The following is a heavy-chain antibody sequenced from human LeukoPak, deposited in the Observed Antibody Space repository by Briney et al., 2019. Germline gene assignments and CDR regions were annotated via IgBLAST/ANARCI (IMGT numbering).Heavy chain of an antibody. V-gene: IGHV4-4*07. Sequence: PSETLSLTCTVSGGSISGHYWSWIRQPAGKGLDWIGRMYISGSSNYNPSLKSRVTMSLDTSKNQFFLRLSSVTAADTAVYYCARVYSSPWYGYYMDVWGKGTTVTVSS. J-gene: IGHJ6*03. CDR2: MYISGSS. CDR1: GGSISGHY. D-gene: IGHD6-13*01. CDR3: ARVYSSPWYGYYMDV.